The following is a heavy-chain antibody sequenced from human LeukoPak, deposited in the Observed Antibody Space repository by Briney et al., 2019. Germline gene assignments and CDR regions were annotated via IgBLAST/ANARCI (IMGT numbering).Heavy chain of an antibody. CDR1: GFTFSSYA. Sequence: GGSLRLSCAASGFTFSSYAMSRVRQAPGKGLEWVSAISGSGGSTYYADSVKGRFTISRDNSKNTLYLQMNSLRAEDTAVYYCAKDSSGWYFSPDYWGQGTLVTVSS. J-gene: IGHJ4*02. D-gene: IGHD6-19*01. V-gene: IGHV3-23*01. CDR2: ISGSGGST. CDR3: AKDSSGWYFSPDY.